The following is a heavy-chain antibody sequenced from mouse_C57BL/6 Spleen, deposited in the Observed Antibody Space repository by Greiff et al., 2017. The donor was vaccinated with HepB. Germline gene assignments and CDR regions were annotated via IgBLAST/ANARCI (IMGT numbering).Heavy chain of an antibody. V-gene: IGHV1-80*01. CDR3: AKRYYYGSRYNWYFDV. Sequence: VQLQQSGAELVKPGASVKISCKASGYAFSSYWMNWVKQRPGKGLEWIGQIYPGDGDTNYNGKFKGKATLTADKSSSTAYMQLSSLTSEDSAVYCCAKRYYYGSRYNWYFDVWGTGTTVTVSS. CDR1: GYAFSSYW. D-gene: IGHD1-1*01. CDR2: IYPGDGDT. J-gene: IGHJ1*03.